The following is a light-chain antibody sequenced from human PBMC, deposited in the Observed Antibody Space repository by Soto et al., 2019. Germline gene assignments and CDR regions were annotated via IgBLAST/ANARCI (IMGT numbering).Light chain of an antibody. CDR1: QSVSSSY. Sequence: EIVLTQSPGTLSLSPGERATLSCRASQSVSSSYLAWYQQKPGQAPRLLIYGASCRATGIPDRFSGSGSGTAFTLTISSLEPEDFAVYYCQQYGSSPPITFGQGTRLEIK. CDR3: QQYGSSPPIT. V-gene: IGKV3-20*01. CDR2: GAS. J-gene: IGKJ5*01.